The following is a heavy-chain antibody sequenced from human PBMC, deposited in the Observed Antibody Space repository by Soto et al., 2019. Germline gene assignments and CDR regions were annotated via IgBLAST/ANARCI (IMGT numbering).Heavy chain of an antibody. Sequence: QVQLQQWGAGLLKPSETLSLTCAVYGGSFSGYYWSWIRQPPGKGLEWIGEINHSGSTNYNPSLKRRVTISVDTSKNQFSLKLSSVTAADTAVYYCARIGTTRAFDIWGQGTMVTVSS. D-gene: IGHD1-7*01. V-gene: IGHV4-34*01. CDR3: ARIGTTRAFDI. CDR2: INHSGST. J-gene: IGHJ3*02. CDR1: GGSFSGYY.